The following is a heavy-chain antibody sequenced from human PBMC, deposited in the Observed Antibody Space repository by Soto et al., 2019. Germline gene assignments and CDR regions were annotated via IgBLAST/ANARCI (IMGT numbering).Heavy chain of an antibody. D-gene: IGHD2-15*01. CDR3: ARTPIDPHCSGGSCYPNWFDP. J-gene: IGHJ5*02. CDR1: GGSISSYY. CDR2: IYTSGST. V-gene: IGHV4-4*07. Sequence: PSETLSLTCTVSGGSISSYYWSWIRQPAGKGLEWIGRIYTSGSTNYNPSLKSRVTMSVDTSKNQFSLKLSSVTAADTAVYYCARTPIDPHCSGGSCYPNWFDPWGQETLVTVSS.